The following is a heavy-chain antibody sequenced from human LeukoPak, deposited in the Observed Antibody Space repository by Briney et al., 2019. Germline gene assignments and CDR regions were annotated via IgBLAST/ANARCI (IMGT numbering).Heavy chain of an antibody. Sequence: ASVKVSCKASGYTFTGYYMHWVRQAPGQGLEWMRRINPNSGGTNYAQKFQGRVTMTRDTSISTAYMELSRLRSDDTAVYYCAREFLAATGTWINWFDPWGQGTLVTVSS. CDR3: AREFLAATGTWINWFDP. CDR1: GYTFTGYY. CDR2: INPNSGGT. V-gene: IGHV1-2*06. D-gene: IGHD6-13*01. J-gene: IGHJ5*02.